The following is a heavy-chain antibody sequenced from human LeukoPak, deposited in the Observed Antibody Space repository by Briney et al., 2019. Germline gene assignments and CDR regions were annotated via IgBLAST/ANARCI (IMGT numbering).Heavy chain of an antibody. Sequence: SETLSLTCTVSGGSISSYYWSWIRQPPGKGLEWIGYIYYSGSTNYNTNYNPSLKSRVTISVDTSKNQFSLKLSSVTAADTAVYYCARSAWGGDGYKRLSRLLDYWGQGTLVTVSS. D-gene: IGHD5-24*01. J-gene: IGHJ4*02. CDR3: ARSAWGGDGYKRLSRLLDY. V-gene: IGHV4-59*01. CDR2: IYYSGSTNYNT. CDR1: GGSISSYY.